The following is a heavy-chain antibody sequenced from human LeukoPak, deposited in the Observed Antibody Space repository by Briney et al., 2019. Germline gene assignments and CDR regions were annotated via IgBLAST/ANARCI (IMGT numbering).Heavy chain of an antibody. CDR3: AKVRRFLEWLSSAFDY. J-gene: IGHJ4*02. V-gene: IGHV3-30*02. CDR2: IRYDGSNK. CDR1: GFTFSSYG. Sequence: GGSLRLSCAASGFTFSSYGMYWVRQAPGKGLEWVAFIRYDGSNKYYADSVKGRFTISRDNSKNTLYLQMNSLRAEDTAVYYCAKVRRFLEWLSSAFDYWGQGTLVTVSS. D-gene: IGHD3-3*01.